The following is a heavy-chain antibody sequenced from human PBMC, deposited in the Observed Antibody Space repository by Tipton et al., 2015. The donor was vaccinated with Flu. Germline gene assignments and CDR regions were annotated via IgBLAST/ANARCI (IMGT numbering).Heavy chain of an antibody. CDR1: GFTFTNFA. V-gene: IGHV3-30*03. CDR2: LSFDGNEK. CDR3: TRGNWGSPFDY. D-gene: IGHD7-27*01. Sequence: QLVQSGGGVVQPGRSLRLSCAASGFTFTNFALHWVRQAPGKGLEWVAILSFDGNEKYYADSVKGRFTISRDNARNSVFLQMNSLRPEDTGLYYCTRGNWGSPFDYWGPGTLVTVSS. J-gene: IGHJ4*02.